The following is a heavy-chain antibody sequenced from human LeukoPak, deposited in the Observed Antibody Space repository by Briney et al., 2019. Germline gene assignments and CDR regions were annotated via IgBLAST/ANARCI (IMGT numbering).Heavy chain of an antibody. D-gene: IGHD6-13*01. CDR2: ISSSGSTI. CDR1: GFTFSDYY. CDR3: ASSLYSSGWSLNSGAFDI. V-gene: IGHV3-11*01. Sequence: GGSLRLSCAASGFTFSDYYMSWIRQAPGKGLEWVSYISSSGSTIYYADSVKGRFTISRDNAKNSLYLQMNSLRAEDTAVYYCASSLYSSGWSLNSGAFDIWGQGTMVTVSS. J-gene: IGHJ3*02.